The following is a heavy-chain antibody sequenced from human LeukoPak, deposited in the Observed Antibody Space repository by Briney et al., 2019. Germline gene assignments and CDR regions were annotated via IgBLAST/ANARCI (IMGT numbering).Heavy chain of an antibody. CDR2: IYHSGST. Sequence: SETLSLTCTVSGYSISSGCYWGWIRQPPGKGLEWIGSIYHSGSTYYNPSLKSRVTISVDTSKNQFSLKLSSVTAADTAVYYCARDDYDSSGYYSVTGAFDIWGQGTMVTVSS. CDR1: GYSISSGCY. V-gene: IGHV4-38-2*02. CDR3: ARDDYDSSGYYSVTGAFDI. J-gene: IGHJ3*02. D-gene: IGHD3-22*01.